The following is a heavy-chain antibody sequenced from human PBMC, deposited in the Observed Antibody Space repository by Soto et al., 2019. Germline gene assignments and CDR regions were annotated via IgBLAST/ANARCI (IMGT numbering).Heavy chain of an antibody. Sequence: QVQLQESGPGLVKPSQTLSLTCTVSGASISSGDYYWTWIRQPPGKGLEWIGSIYYSGSTYYNPSLKSRVTISVDTSNNQFSLKLSSVTAADTAVYYCARASYDSSTYYLDYWGQGTLVIVSS. J-gene: IGHJ4*02. CDR1: GASISSGDYY. V-gene: IGHV4-30-4*01. CDR2: IYYSGST. D-gene: IGHD3-22*01. CDR3: ARASYDSSTYYLDY.